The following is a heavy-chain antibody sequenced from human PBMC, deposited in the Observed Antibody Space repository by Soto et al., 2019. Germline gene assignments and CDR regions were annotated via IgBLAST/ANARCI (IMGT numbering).Heavy chain of an antibody. CDR1: GYTFTSYA. D-gene: IGHD3-22*01. CDR3: ARGYYYASSGYYPSWFDP. J-gene: IGHJ5*02. V-gene: IGHV1-3*01. CDR2: INAGNGNT. Sequence: GASVKVSCKASGYTFTSYAMHWVRQAPGQRLEWMGWINAGNGNTKYSQKFQGRVTITRDTSASTAYMELSSLRSEDTAVYYCARGYYYASSGYYPSWFDPWGQGTLVTVSS.